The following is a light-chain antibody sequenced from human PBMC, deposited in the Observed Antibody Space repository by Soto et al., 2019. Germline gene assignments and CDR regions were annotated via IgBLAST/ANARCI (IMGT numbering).Light chain of an antibody. V-gene: IGLV2-14*01. CDR3: CSYTSSSPYV. J-gene: IGLJ1*01. CDR2: EVS. Sequence: QSVLTQPASVSGSPGQSITISCTGISSDVGGYKSVSWYQQHPGKAPKLMIYEVSNRPSGVSNRFSGSKSGNTASLTISGLQAEDEADYYCCSYTSSSPYVFGTGTKVTVL. CDR1: SSDVGGYKS.